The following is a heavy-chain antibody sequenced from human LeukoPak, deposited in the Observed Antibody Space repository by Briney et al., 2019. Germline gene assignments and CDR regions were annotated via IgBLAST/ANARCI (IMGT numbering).Heavy chain of an antibody. CDR1: GYSFTSYW. D-gene: IGHD2-2*01. CDR3: ARHVLSCSTSCYGDYYFMDV. V-gene: IGHV5-51*01. Sequence: GESLKISCKGSGYSFTSYWIGWVRQMPGKGLEWMGIIYPGDSDTRYSPSFQGQVTFSADKSISTAYLQWSGLKASDTAMYYCARHVLSCSTSCYGDYYFMDVWGKGTTVTVSS. CDR2: IYPGDSDT. J-gene: IGHJ6*03.